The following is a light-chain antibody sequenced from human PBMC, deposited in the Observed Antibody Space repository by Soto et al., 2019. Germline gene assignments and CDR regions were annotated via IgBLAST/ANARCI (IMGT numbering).Light chain of an antibody. CDR1: QSIRNY. V-gene: IGKV1-39*01. CDR3: QQGYRTPRT. Sequence: DIQMTQSPSSLSASAGETVTITCRASQSIRNYLHWYQPKAGKAPKLLLYAASNLQTGVPARFSASGSGTDFTLTFNSLEPEDFATYYCQQGYRTPRTFGQGTRLEIK. J-gene: IGKJ1*01. CDR2: AAS.